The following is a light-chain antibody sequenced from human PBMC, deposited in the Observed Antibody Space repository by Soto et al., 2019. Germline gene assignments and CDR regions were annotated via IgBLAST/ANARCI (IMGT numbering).Light chain of an antibody. CDR1: QSVSSN. J-gene: IGKJ4*01. CDR2: GAS. V-gene: IGKV3-15*01. CDR3: QHYNNWPLT. Sequence: EIVMTQSPASLSVSPGETATLSCRASQSVSSNLAWYQQKPSQAPRLLIYGASTRATGIPARFSGSGSGTEFTLTITSLQSEDFAVYYCQHYNNWPLTFGGGTKVDIK.